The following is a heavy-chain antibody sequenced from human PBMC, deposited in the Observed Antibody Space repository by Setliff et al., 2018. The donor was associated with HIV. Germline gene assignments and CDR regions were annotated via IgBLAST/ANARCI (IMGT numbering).Heavy chain of an antibody. CDR3: ARTRYYYDSSSYYFQYYYYMDV. J-gene: IGHJ6*03. V-gene: IGHV4-59*01. CDR2: VSYSGTT. D-gene: IGHD3-22*01. Sequence: PSETLSLTCAVSDGSLSNSYWSWIRQPPGKGLEWIGYVSYSGTTNYNPSLKRRVTISVATSKNQFSLKLNSLTAADTAVYYCARTRYYYDSSSYYFQYYYYMDVWGKGTTVTVSS. CDR1: DGSLSNSY.